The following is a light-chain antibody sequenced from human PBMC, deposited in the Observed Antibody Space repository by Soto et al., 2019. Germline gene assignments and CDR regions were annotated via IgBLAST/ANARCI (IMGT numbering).Light chain of an antibody. CDR1: SSDVGGYNY. J-gene: IGLJ1*01. CDR2: DVS. CDR3: SLYTSSRV. Sequence: QSVLTQPASVSGSPGQSITISCTGTSSDVGGYNYVSWYQQHPGKAPKLMIYDVSNRPSGVSNRFSGSKSGNTASLTISGLQAEDEADYYCSLYTSSRVFGTGTKLTVL. V-gene: IGLV2-14*01.